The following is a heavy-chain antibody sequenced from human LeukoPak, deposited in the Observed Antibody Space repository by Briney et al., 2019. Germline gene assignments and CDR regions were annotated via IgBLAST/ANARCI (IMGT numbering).Heavy chain of an antibody. CDR3: STYSILNAREFRY. Sequence: GESLMTSCKGSGYSFTSYWIGWVRQAPGQGLEWVANVQHIGGETYYVDSVKGRFTISRDNAKYSVYLQMNSLGADDAAVYYCSTYSILNAREFRYWGQGTLVTVTS. D-gene: IGHD4-11*01. V-gene: IGHV3-7*01. J-gene: IGHJ1*01. CDR2: VQHIGGET. CDR1: GYSFTSYW.